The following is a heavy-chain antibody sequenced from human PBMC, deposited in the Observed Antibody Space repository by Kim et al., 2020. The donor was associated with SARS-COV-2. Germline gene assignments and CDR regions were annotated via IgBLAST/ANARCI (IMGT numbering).Heavy chain of an antibody. D-gene: IGHD6-13*01. Sequence: ASVTVSCKASGYTFTSYAMNWVRQAPGQGLEWMGWINTNTGNPTYAQGFTGRFVFSLDTSVSTAYLQISSLKAEDTAVYYCARGRAAAGIDWFDPWGQGTLVTVSS. J-gene: IGHJ5*02. CDR3: ARGRAAAGIDWFDP. CDR2: INTNTGNP. V-gene: IGHV7-4-1*02. CDR1: GYTFTSYA.